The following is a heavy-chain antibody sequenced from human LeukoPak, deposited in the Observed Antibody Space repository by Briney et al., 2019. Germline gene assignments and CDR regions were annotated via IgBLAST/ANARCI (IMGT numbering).Heavy chain of an antibody. CDR2: ISWVGGST. V-gene: IGHV3-43D*04. Sequence: GGSLRLSCAASGFTFDDYAMHWVRQAPGKGLEWVSLISWVGGSTYYADSVKGRFTISRDNSKNSLYLQMNSLRAEDTALYYCAKDMVDILTGYYYYYGMDVWGKGTTVTVSS. J-gene: IGHJ6*04. CDR3: AKDMVDILTGYYYYYGMDV. D-gene: IGHD3-9*01. CDR1: GFTFDDYA.